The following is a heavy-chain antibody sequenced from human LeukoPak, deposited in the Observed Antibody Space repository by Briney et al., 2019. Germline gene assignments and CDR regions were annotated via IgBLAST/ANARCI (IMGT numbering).Heavy chain of an antibody. CDR3: ARVIVVVPAADLRYCSGGSCSISKYAFDI. J-gene: IGHJ3*02. Sequence: SVKVSCKASGGTFSSYAISWVRQAPGQGLEWMGGIIPIFGTANYAQKLQGRVTITADESTSTAYMELSSLRSEDTAVYYCARVIVVVPAADLRYCSGGSCSISKYAFDIWGQGTMVTVSS. CDR1: GGTFSSYA. CDR2: IIPIFGTA. V-gene: IGHV1-69*13. D-gene: IGHD2-15*01.